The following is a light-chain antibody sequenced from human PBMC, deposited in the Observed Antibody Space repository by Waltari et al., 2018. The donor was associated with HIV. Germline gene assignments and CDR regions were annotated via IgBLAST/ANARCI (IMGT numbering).Light chain of an antibody. CDR1: QSISSW. V-gene: IGKV1-5*03. CDR3: QQHHQWQRT. Sequence: DIQMTQSPSTLSASVGDRVTITCRASQSISSWLAWYQQKPGKAPKLLIYKASSLERGVPSRFSGSGSGTEFTLTISSLQSEDFAVYYCQQHHQWQRTFGQGTKVEVK. CDR2: KAS. J-gene: IGKJ1*01.